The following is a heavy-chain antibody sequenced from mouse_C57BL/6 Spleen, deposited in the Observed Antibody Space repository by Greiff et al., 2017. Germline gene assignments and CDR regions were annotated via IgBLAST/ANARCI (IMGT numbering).Heavy chain of an antibody. CDR2: IHPNSGST. CDR1: GYTFTSYW. J-gene: IGHJ1*03. CDR3: ASGGYYGYFDV. V-gene: IGHV1-64*01. Sequence: QVQLQQPGAELVKPGASVKLSCKASGYTFTSYWMHWVKQRPGQGLEWIGMIHPNSGSTNYNEKFKSKTTLTVDKSSSTAYMQLSSLTSEDSAVYYCASGGYYGYFDVWGTGTTVTVSS. D-gene: IGHD1-1*02.